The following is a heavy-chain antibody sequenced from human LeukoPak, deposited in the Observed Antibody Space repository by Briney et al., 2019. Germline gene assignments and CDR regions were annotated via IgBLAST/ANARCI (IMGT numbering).Heavy chain of an antibody. CDR2: ISGRSDNT. CDR1: GFTFSNYA. J-gene: IGHJ4*02. V-gene: IGHV3-23*01. D-gene: IGHD3-9*01. Sequence: GGSLRLSCAASGFTFSNYAMYWVRQAPGKGLEWVSAISGRSDNTYYADSVKGRFTLSRDSSKNTLYLQMNSLRADDTAVYYYAKWGDYDVLTGYYVSDFWGQGTLVTVSS. CDR3: AKWGDYDVLTGYYVSDF.